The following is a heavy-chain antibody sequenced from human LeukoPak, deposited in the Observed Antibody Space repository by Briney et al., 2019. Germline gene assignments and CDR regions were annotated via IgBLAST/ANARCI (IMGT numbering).Heavy chain of an antibody. D-gene: IGHD3-9*01. Sequence: ASVKVSCKASGYTFTGYGISWVRQAPGQGLEWMGWISAYNGNTNYAQKFQGRVTMTTDTSTSTAYIELRSLRSDDTAVYYCARDRYFDCSACVFDYWGQGTLVTVSS. CDR1: GYTFTGYG. V-gene: IGHV1-18*04. CDR2: ISAYNGNT. CDR3: ARDRYFDCSACVFDY. J-gene: IGHJ4*02.